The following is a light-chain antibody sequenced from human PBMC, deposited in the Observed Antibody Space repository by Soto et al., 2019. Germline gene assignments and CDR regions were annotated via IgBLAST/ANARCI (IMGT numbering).Light chain of an antibody. CDR3: SSYAGSNIYV. V-gene: IGLV2-8*01. CDR2: EVN. CDR1: SSDVGGYNY. J-gene: IGLJ1*01. Sequence: QFALTQPPSVSGSPGQSVTISCTGTSSDVGGYNYVSWYQQHPGKAPKLMICEVNKRPSGVPDRFSGSKSGNTASLTVSGLQAEDEADYYCSSYAGSNIYVFGTGTKVTVL.